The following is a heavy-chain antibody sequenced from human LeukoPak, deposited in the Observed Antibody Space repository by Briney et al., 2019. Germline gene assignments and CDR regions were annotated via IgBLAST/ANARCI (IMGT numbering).Heavy chain of an antibody. Sequence: GGSLRLSCAASGFTFSSYWMSWVRQAPGKGLEWVANIKQNGNEKHYVDSVKGRFTISRDNAQNSLYLQMNSLGAEDTAVYYCARFARADTGAYYPVDYWGQGTLVTVSS. CDR3: ARFARADTGAYYPVDY. D-gene: IGHD3-22*01. CDR2: IKQNGNEK. V-gene: IGHV3-7*01. J-gene: IGHJ4*02. CDR1: GFTFSSYW.